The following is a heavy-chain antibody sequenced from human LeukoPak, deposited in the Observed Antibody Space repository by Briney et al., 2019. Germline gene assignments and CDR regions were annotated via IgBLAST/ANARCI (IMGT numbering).Heavy chain of an antibody. CDR2: IQQDGSEK. CDR1: GFTFSSYW. J-gene: IGHJ4*02. Sequence: PGGSLRLSCAASGFTFSSYWMSWVRQAPGKGLEWVANIQQDGSEKYYVDSVKGRFTISRDNAKNSLYLQMNSLRAEDTAVYSCARGRRSDGSGPPYFDYWGQGTLVTVSS. V-gene: IGHV3-7*01. CDR3: ARGRRSDGSGPPYFDY. D-gene: IGHD6-19*01.